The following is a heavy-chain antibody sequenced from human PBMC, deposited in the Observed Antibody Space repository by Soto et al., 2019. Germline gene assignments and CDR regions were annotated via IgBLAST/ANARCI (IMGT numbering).Heavy chain of an antibody. J-gene: IGHJ4*02. D-gene: IGHD1-26*01. CDR3: ARVPTGSYYFDS. CDR1: GFTFSTYW. Sequence: GGSLRLSCAASGFTFSTYWMHWVRQAPGKGLVWVSRINGDGSRTSYADSVKGRFTISRDNAENTLYLQMNSLRAEDTAVYYCARVPTGSYYFDSWRQGTLVTVSS. V-gene: IGHV3-74*01. CDR2: INGDGSRT.